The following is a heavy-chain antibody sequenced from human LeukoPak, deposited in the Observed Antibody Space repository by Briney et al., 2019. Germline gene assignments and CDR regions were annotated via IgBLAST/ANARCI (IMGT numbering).Heavy chain of an antibody. D-gene: IGHD1-26*01. CDR2: IDPSDSYT. CDR1: GYSFTSYW. V-gene: IGHV5-10-1*01. J-gene: IGHJ3*02. Sequence: GESLRISCKGSGYSFTSYWISWVRQMPGKGLEWMGRIDPSDSYTNYSPSFQGHVTISADKSISTAYLQWSSLKASDTAMYYCARLVGGVGASRRAFDTWGQGTMVTVSS. CDR3: ARLVGGVGASRRAFDT.